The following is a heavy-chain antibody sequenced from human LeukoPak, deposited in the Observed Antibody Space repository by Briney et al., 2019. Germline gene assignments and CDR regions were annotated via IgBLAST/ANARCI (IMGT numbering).Heavy chain of an antibody. D-gene: IGHD2-2*02. Sequence: GGSLRPSCAASGFTVSSNYMSWVRQAPGKGLEWVSVIYSGGSTYYADSVKGRFTISRDNSKNTLYLQMNSLRAEDTAVYYCARDIYGRYFDYWGQGTLVTVSS. J-gene: IGHJ4*02. CDR2: IYSGGST. CDR1: GFTVSSNY. V-gene: IGHV3-66*01. CDR3: ARDIYGRYFDY.